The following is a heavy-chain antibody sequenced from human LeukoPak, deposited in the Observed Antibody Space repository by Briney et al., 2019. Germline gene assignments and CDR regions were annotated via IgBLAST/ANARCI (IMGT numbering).Heavy chain of an antibody. D-gene: IGHD6-13*01. Sequence: LGASVKVSCKASGYTFTSYDINWVRQATGQGLEWMGWMNPNSGNTGYAQKFQGRVTMTRNTSISTAYVELSSLRSEDTAVYYCAKDAAAGISYFDYWGQGTLVTVSS. CDR2: MNPNSGNT. CDR1: GYTFTSYD. V-gene: IGHV1-8*01. CDR3: AKDAAAGISYFDY. J-gene: IGHJ4*02.